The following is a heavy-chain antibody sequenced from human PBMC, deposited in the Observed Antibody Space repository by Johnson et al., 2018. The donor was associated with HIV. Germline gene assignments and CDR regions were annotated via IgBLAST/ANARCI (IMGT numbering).Heavy chain of an antibody. CDR2: INWNGGST. CDR1: GFTFDEYG. J-gene: IGHJ3*02. CDR3: ASGSGSYLSAFDI. D-gene: IGHD1-26*01. V-gene: IGHV3-20*04. Sequence: VQLVESGGGVERPGGSLRLSCAASGFTFDEYGLSWVRQAPGQGPECVAVINWNGGSTGYADSVKGRFTISRDNAKNSLYLQMNSLRAEDTALYYCASGSGSYLSAFDIWGQGTMVTVSS.